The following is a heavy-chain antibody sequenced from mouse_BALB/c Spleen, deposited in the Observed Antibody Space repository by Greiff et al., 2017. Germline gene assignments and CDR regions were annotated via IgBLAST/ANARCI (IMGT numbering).Heavy chain of an antibody. CDR3: ARETGYAMDY. CDR1: GFTFSSFG. Sequence: EVQLVESGGGLVQPGGSRKLSCAASGFTFSSFGMHWVRQAPEKGLEWVAYISSGSSTIYYADTVKGRFTISRDNPKNTLFLQMTSLRSEDTSMYYCARETGYAMDYWGQGTSVTVSS. CDR2: ISSGSSTI. J-gene: IGHJ4*01. D-gene: IGHD4-1*01. V-gene: IGHV5-17*02.